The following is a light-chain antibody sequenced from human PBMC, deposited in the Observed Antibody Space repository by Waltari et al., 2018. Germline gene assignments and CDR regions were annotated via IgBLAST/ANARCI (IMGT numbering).Light chain of an antibody. Sequence: QSALTQPASVSGSPGQSITISCTGTSSDVGGYNYVSWYQQHPGKAPKLIIYEVTNRPSGVSNRFSGSKSGSTASLTISGLQAGDEADYYCTSYTSSSTLYVFGTGTQGTVL. CDR1: SSDVGGYNY. J-gene: IGLJ1*01. CDR2: EVT. CDR3: TSYTSSSTLYV. V-gene: IGLV2-14*01.